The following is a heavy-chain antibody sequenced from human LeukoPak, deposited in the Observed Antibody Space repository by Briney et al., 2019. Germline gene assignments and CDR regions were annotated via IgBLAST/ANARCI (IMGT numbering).Heavy chain of an antibody. CDR2: IYGSGST. V-gene: IGHV4-59*08. J-gene: IGHJ5*02. CDR1: GDSINSYS. CDR3: ARRVVEARPSSERNWLDP. Sequence: SETLSLTCTVSGDSINSYSWNWIRQSPEKGLEWIGRIYGSGSTMYNPSLRSRVTLLVDTSNNQFSLKLSSVTAADTAIYYCARRVVEARPSSERNWLDPWGQGTLVTVSP. D-gene: IGHD1-1*01.